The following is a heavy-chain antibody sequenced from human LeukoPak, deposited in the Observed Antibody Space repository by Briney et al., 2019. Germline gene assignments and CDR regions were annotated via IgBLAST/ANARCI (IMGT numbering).Heavy chain of an antibody. Sequence: PGGSLRLSCAASGFTFSNYVMTWVRQAPGKGLTWVSSISGSSGSACYADSVKGRFTISRDNSKNTLYLHMSSLRAEDTAVYYCACTAYYYYYLDVWGKGTTVTVSS. D-gene: IGHD5-18*01. CDR3: ACTAYYYYYLDV. J-gene: IGHJ6*03. V-gene: IGHV3-23*01. CDR2: ISGSSGSA. CDR1: GFTFSNYV.